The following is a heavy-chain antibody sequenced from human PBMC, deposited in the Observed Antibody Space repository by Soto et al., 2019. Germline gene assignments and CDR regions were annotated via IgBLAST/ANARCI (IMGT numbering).Heavy chain of an antibody. CDR1: GGTFSSYA. CDR2: IIPIFGTA. D-gene: IGHD3-10*01. V-gene: IGHV1-69*01. CDR3: ARDLGYYGSGSYYPYCYYGMDV. J-gene: IGHJ6*02. Sequence: QVQLVQSGAEVKKPGSSVKVSCKASGGTFSSYAISWVRQAPGQGLEWMGGIIPIFGTANYAQKFQGRVTITADESTSTAYMELSSLRSEDTAVYYCARDLGYYGSGSYYPYCYYGMDVWGQGTTVTVSS.